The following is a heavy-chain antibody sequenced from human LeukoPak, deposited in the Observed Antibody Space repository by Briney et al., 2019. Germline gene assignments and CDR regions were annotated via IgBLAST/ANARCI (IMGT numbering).Heavy chain of an antibody. CDR2: IYPGDSDT. D-gene: IGHD5-12*01. CDR1: GYSFTSYW. V-gene: IGHV5-51*01. Sequence: LGESLKISCKGSGYSFTSYWIGWVRQMPGKGLEWMGIIYPGDSDTRYSPSFQGQVTISADKSISTAYLQWSSLKASDTAMYYCARRYSGYDLPTVTTGWSDPWGQGTLVTVSS. CDR3: ARRYSGYDLPTVTTGWSDP. J-gene: IGHJ5*02.